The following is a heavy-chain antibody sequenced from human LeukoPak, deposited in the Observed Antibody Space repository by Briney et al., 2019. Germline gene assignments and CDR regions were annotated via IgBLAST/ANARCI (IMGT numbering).Heavy chain of an antibody. CDR3: ARMNYVSSGWGAPFDS. CDR1: RFTFSTYS. J-gene: IGHJ4*02. D-gene: IGHD1-7*01. Sequence: GGXXRLSCAASRFTFSTYSMNWVRQTPGGXXXGVSYISTSGSRIDYADSVKGRFTISRDNAKNSLYLQMNSLRAEDTAVYYCARMNYVSSGWGAPFDSWGQGTLVTVSS. V-gene: IGHV3-48*04. CDR2: ISTSGSRI.